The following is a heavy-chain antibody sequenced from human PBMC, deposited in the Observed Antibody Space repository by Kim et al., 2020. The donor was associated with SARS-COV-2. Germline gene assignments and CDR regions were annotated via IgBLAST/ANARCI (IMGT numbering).Heavy chain of an antibody. D-gene: IGHD3-10*01. CDR1: GDSVSSNSAA. J-gene: IGHJ4*02. CDR2: TYYRSKWYN. Sequence: SQTLSITCAISGDSVSSNSAAWNWIRQSPSRGLEWLGRTYYRSKWYNDYAESVKSRITFNPDTSKNQFSLQLNSVTPEDTAVYYCARGRGPNLPFDYWGQGTLVTVSS. CDR3: ARGRGPNLPFDY. V-gene: IGHV6-1*01.